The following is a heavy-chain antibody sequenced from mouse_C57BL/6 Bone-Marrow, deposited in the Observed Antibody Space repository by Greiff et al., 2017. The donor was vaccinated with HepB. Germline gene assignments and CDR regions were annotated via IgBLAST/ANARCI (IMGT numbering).Heavy chain of an antibody. CDR1: GYSFTDYN. Sequence: EVQGVESGPELVKPGASVKISCKASGYSFTDYNMNWVKQSNGKSLEWIGVINPNYGTTSYNQKFKGKATLTVDQSSSTAYMQLNSLTSEDSAVYYCASSSTVVALYYAMDYWGQGTSVTVSS. V-gene: IGHV1-39*01. CDR3: ASSSTVVALYYAMDY. J-gene: IGHJ4*01. D-gene: IGHD1-1*01. CDR2: INPNYGTT.